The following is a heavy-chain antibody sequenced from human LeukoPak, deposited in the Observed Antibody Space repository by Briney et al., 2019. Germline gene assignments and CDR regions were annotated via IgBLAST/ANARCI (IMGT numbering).Heavy chain of an antibody. CDR3: ARMSQAVVALDQ. V-gene: IGHV4-39*01. CDR1: GGSISSSSYY. J-gene: IGHJ4*02. D-gene: IGHD2-15*01. CDR2: IYYSGST. Sequence: PSETLSLTCTVSGGSISSSSYYWGWIRQPPGKGLEWIGSIYYSGSTYYNASLKSRVTISVDTSKSQFSLKVSAVTATDTAVYYCARMSQAVVALDQCGQGTLVTVSS.